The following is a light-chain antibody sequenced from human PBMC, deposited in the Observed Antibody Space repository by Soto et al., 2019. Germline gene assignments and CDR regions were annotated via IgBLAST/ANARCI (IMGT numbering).Light chain of an antibody. V-gene: IGLV2-11*01. CDR2: DVS. Sequence: QSALTQPRSVSGSPGQSVTISCTGTSSDIGNYNYVSWYQQYPGKAPKLIIYDVSKRPSGIPDRFFGSKFGNTASLTISGLQAEDEADYYCSSYTSSSTPYVFGTGTKVTVL. CDR1: SSDIGNYNY. J-gene: IGLJ1*01. CDR3: SSYTSSSTPYV.